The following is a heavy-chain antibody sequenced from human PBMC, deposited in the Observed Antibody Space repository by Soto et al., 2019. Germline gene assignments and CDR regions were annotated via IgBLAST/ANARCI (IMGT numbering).Heavy chain of an antibody. V-gene: IGHV4-34*01. CDR1: GGSFNDYY. Sequence: SETLSLTCAVYGGSFNDYYWSWIRQPPGKGLEWIGEINHSGSTKYNPSIESRVIVSVDTSKNQFSLKLISVTAADTAVYYCASQRNTAMDFDYWGRGTRVTVSA. D-gene: IGHD5-18*01. CDR2: INHSGST. CDR3: ASQRNTAMDFDY. J-gene: IGHJ4*02.